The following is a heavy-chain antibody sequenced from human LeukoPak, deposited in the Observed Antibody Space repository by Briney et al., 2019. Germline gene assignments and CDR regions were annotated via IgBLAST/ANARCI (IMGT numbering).Heavy chain of an antibody. V-gene: IGHV5-51*01. CDR3: ARHGPAAMTGDRPYYYYYMDV. J-gene: IGHJ6*03. D-gene: IGHD2-2*01. Sequence: PGESLKISCKGSGYSFTSYWIGWVRQMPGKGLEWMGIIYPGDSDTRYSPSFQGQVTISADKSISTAYLQWSSLKASDTAMYYCARHGPAAMTGDRPYYYYYMDVWGKGTTVTVSS. CDR1: GYSFTSYW. CDR2: IYPGDSDT.